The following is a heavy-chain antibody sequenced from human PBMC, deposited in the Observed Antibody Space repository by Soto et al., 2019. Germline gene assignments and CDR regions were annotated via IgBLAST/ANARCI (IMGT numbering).Heavy chain of an antibody. V-gene: IGHV3-30*18. J-gene: IGHJ4*02. Sequence: ALRLSCAASGFTFSSYGMHWVRQAPGKGLEWVAVISYDGSNKYYADSVKGRFTISRDNSKNTLYLQMNSLRAEDTAVYYCAKQEPHFYDSSGYSDYWGQGTLVTVSS. CDR2: ISYDGSNK. CDR1: GFTFSSYG. D-gene: IGHD3-22*01. CDR3: AKQEPHFYDSSGYSDY.